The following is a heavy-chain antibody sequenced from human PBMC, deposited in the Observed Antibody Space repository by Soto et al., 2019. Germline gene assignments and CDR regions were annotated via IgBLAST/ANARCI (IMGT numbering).Heavy chain of an antibody. J-gene: IGHJ6*02. Sequence: PSETLSLTCTVYGGSISSSSYYWGGIRQPPGKGLEWIGSIYYSGSTYYNPSLKSRVTISVDTSKNQFSLKLSSVTAADTAVYYCASGIAAAGRPLYYYYYGMDVWGQGTTVTVSS. CDR1: GGSISSSSYY. CDR3: ASGIAAAGRPLYYYYYGMDV. D-gene: IGHD6-13*01. V-gene: IGHV4-39*01. CDR2: IYYSGST.